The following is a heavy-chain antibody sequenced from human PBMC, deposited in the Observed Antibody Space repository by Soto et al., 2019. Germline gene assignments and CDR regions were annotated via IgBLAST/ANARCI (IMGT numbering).Heavy chain of an antibody. J-gene: IGHJ6*03. CDR2: IYYSGST. CDR3: ATLRRLRGYSGYDSDYYYYYYMDV. CDR1: GGSISSYY. V-gene: IGHV4-59*08. Sequence: PSETLSLTCTVSGGSISSYYWSWIRQPPGKGLEWIGYIYYSGSTNYNPSLKSRVTISVDTSKNQFSLKLSSVTAADTAVYYCATLRRLRGYSGYDSDYYYYYYMDVWGKGTMVTVSS. D-gene: IGHD5-12*01.